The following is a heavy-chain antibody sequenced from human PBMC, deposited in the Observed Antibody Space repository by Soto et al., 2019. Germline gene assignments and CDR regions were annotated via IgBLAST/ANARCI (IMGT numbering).Heavy chain of an antibody. CDR2: IYYSGST. CDR3: AGRLNRNDYDYGSGSSNYYFDY. CDR1: GGSISSGDYY. J-gene: IGHJ4*02. V-gene: IGHV4-30-4*01. Sequence: QVQLQESGPGLVKPSQTLSLTCTVSGGSISSGDYYWSWIRQPPGKGLEWIGYIYYSGSTYYNPSLKSRVTISVDTSKNQFSLKLSSVTAADTALYYCAGRLNRNDYDYGSGSSNYYFDYWGQGTLVTVSS. D-gene: IGHD3-10*01.